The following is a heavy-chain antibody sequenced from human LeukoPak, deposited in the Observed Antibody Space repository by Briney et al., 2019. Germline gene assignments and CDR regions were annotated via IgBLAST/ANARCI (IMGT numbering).Heavy chain of an antibody. V-gene: IGHV1-8*01. CDR2: MDPSSGRT. CDR1: GYTLTSYD. CDR3: TRETSSRYFDY. Sequence: ASVKVSCKASGYTLTSYDINWVLQATGHGLEWMGWMDPSSGRTGYAQNFQGRITITRNTSISTAYMELSSLRSEDTAVYYCTRETSSRYFDYWGQGTLVTVSS. J-gene: IGHJ4*02.